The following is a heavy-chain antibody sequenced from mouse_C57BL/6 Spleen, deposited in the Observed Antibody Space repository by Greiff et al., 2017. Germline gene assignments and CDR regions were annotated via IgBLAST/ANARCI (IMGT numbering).Heavy chain of an antibody. J-gene: IGHJ4*01. CDR1: GYSFTGYF. V-gene: IGHV1-20*01. Sequence: VQLQQSGPELVKPGDSVKISCKASGYSFTGYFMNWVMQSHGKSLEWIGRINPDNGDTVYNQKFKGKATLTVDKSSSTAHMELRSLTSEDSAVYYCARMSVVAGGDAMDYWGQGTSVTVSS. CDR3: ARMSVVAGGDAMDY. D-gene: IGHD1-1*01. CDR2: INPDNGDT.